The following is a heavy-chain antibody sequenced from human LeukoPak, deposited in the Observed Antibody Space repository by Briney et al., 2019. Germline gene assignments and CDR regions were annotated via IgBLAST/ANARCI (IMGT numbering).Heavy chain of an antibody. CDR3: ARTTTEYYYYGMDV. D-gene: IGHD4-11*01. CDR1: GGTFSSYA. Sequence: ASVKVYCKASGGTFSSYAISWVRQAPGQGLEWMGRIIPILGIANYAQKFQGRVTITADKSTSTAYMELSSLRSEDTAVYYCARTTTEYYYYGMDVWGQGTTVTVSS. J-gene: IGHJ6*02. V-gene: IGHV1-69*04. CDR2: IIPILGIA.